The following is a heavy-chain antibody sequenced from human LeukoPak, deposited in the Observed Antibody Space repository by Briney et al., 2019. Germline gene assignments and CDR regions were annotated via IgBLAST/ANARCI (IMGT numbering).Heavy chain of an antibody. CDR1: GFTFSTCG. V-gene: IGHV3-30*02. J-gene: IGHJ4*02. CDR3: AKDKDPWKSTSISDFDY. CDR2: IRYDGSNK. Sequence: PGGSLRLSCAASGFTFSTCGMHWVRQAPGKGLEWVAFIRYDGSNKYYADSVKGRFTISRDSSKNTLYLQMNSLRAEDTAVYFCAKDKDPWKSTSISDFDYWGQGTLVTVSS. D-gene: IGHD1-1*01.